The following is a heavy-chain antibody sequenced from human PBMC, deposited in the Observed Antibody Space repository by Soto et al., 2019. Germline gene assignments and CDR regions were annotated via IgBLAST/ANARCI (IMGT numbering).Heavy chain of an antibody. CDR1: GGSFSGYY. V-gene: IGHV4-34*01. CDR3: ARRPLYDMLTGYRDTRQNWFDP. CDR2: INHSGRT. D-gene: IGHD3-9*01. Sequence: QVQLQQWGAGLLKPSETLSLTCAVYGGSFSGYYWSWIRQPPGKGLEWIGEINHSGRTNYNPSLKTQVTISVGTSKNQFSLKLSSVTAADTAVYFCARRPLYDMLTGYRDTRQNWFDPWGQGTLVTVSS. J-gene: IGHJ5*02.